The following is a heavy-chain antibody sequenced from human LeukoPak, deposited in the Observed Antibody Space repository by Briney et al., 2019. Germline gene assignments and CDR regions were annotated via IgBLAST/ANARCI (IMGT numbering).Heavy chain of an antibody. CDR1: GFTFSSYA. D-gene: IGHD3-22*01. V-gene: IGHV3-23*01. Sequence: AGGSLRLSCAASGFTFSSYAMGWVRQAPGKGLEWVSAISGSGGSTYYADSVKGRFTISRDNSKNTLYLQMNSLRAEDTAVYYCAKDPTYYYDSSGYYLGYWGQGTLVTVSS. CDR2: ISGSGGST. CDR3: AKDPTYYYDSSGYYLGY. J-gene: IGHJ4*02.